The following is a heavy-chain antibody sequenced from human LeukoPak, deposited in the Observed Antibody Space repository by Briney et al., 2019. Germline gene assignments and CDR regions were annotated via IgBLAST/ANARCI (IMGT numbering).Heavy chain of an antibody. CDR2: ISYDGSNK. Sequence: GGSLRLSCAASGFTFSTYGMNWVRQAPGKGLEWVAIISYDGSNKYYADSVKGRFTISRDNSKNTLYLQMNSLRAEDTAVYFCAKATGYSSGWYETYFDYWGQGTLVTVSS. CDR3: AKATGYSSGWYETYFDY. CDR1: GFTFSTYG. D-gene: IGHD6-13*01. V-gene: IGHV3-30*18. J-gene: IGHJ4*02.